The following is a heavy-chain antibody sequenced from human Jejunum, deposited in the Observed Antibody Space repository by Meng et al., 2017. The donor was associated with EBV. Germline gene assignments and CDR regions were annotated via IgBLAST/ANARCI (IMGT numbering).Heavy chain of an antibody. V-gene: IGHV3-23*01. CDR2: ISGSAGNT. J-gene: IGHJ4*02. CDR3: AKLLKY. CDR1: GFSFSNSA. Sequence: GQLFESGGGLVQPRGSLRLACAASGFSFSNSAMSWVRQAPGKGLEWVSVISGSAGNTYYADSVKGRFTISRDLSNNTLYLQMNSLRAEDTAIYYCAKLLKYWGQGTLVTVSS.